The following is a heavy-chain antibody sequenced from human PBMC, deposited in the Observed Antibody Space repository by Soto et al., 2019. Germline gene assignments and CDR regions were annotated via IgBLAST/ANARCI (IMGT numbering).Heavy chain of an antibody. V-gene: IGHV1-69*18. J-gene: IGHJ6*02. CDR1: GGTFSRFE. Sequence: QVHLVQSGAEVKKPGSSVKVSCKASGGTFSRFEISWVRQAPGQGLEWMGKIIPIFGTTNYARKFQGRVTLTANESTETVYLELSSLRSEDTAVYFCARDLIGGDYYGLDVWGQGTTVSVSS. D-gene: IGHD3-22*01. CDR2: IIPIFGTT. CDR3: ARDLIGGDYYGLDV.